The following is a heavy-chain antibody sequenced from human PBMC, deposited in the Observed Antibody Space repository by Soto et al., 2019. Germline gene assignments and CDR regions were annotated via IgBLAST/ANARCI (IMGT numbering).Heavy chain of an antibody. V-gene: IGHV1-18*01. J-gene: IGHJ3*02. Sequence: QVQLVQSGAAVKNPGASVKVSCKASGYTFTSYGISWVRQAPGQGLEWMGWISAYNGNTNYAQKLQGRVTMTTDTSTSTAYMALRSLRSDDTAVYYCARAQWLVREHDAFDIWGQGTMVTVSS. CDR2: ISAYNGNT. CDR3: ARAQWLVREHDAFDI. CDR1: GYTFTSYG. D-gene: IGHD6-19*01.